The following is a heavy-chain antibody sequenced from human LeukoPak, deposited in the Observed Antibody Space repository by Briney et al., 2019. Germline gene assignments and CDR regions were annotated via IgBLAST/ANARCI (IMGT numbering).Heavy chain of an antibody. CDR1: GGSISSSNW. Sequence: SETLSLTCAVSGGSISSSNWWSWVRQPPGKGLEWIGEIYHSGSTNYNPSLKSRVTISVDKSKNQFSLKLSSVTAADTAVYYCASPVDTAMVTRSDYYDTDVWGQGTTVTVSS. CDR3: ASPVDTAMVTRSDYYDTDV. D-gene: IGHD5-18*01. V-gene: IGHV4-4*02. J-gene: IGHJ6*02. CDR2: IYHSGST.